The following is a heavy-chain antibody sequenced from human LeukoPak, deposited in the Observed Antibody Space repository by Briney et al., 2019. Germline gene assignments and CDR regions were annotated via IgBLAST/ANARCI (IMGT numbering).Heavy chain of an antibody. J-gene: IGHJ4*02. D-gene: IGHD2-2*01. V-gene: IGHV5-51*01. CDR1: GYSFTSYW. Sequence: GESLKISCKGSGYSFTSYWIGWVRQMPGKGLEWMGIIYPGDSDTRYSPSFQGQVTISADKSISTAYLQWSSLKASDTAMYYCARHPEAGYCSSTSCYPPPSFDYWGQGTLVTVSS. CDR2: IYPGDSDT. CDR3: ARHPEAGYCSSTSCYPPPSFDY.